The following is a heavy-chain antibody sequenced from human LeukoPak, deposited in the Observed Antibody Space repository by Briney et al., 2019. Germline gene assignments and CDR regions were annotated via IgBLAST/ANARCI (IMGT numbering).Heavy chain of an antibody. Sequence: GGSLRLSCAAPGFTFSSYAMSWVRQAPGKGLEWVSAISGSGGSTYYADSVKGRFTISRDNSKNTLYLQMNSLRAEDTAVYYCAKDRLLWFGEYEYNWFDPWGQGTLVTVSS. CDR3: AKDRLLWFGEYEYNWFDP. V-gene: IGHV3-23*01. CDR1: GFTFSSYA. J-gene: IGHJ5*02. D-gene: IGHD3-10*01. CDR2: ISGSGGST.